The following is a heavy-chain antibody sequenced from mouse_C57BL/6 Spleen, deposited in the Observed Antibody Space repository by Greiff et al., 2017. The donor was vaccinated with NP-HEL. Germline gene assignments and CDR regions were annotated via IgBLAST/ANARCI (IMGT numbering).Heavy chain of an antibody. CDR3: TRDSLLYYFDY. CDR1: GFTFSSYA. V-gene: IGHV5-9-1*02. D-gene: IGHD1-1*01. J-gene: IGHJ2*01. Sequence: EVQRVESGEGLVKPGGSLKLSCAASGFTFSSYAMSWVRQTPEKRLEWVAYISSGGDYIYYADTVKGRFTISRDNARNTLYLQMSSLKSEDTAMYYCTRDSLLYYFDYWGQGTTLTVSS. CDR2: ISSGGDYI.